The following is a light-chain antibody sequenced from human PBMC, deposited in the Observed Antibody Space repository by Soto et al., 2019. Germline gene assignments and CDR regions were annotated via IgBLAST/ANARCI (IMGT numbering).Light chain of an antibody. V-gene: IGKV3-20*01. CDR2: GAS. J-gene: IGKJ2*01. Sequence: IVLTQSPGTLSLSPGERATLSCRASQSVSSSYLAWYQQKPGQAPRLLIYGASSRATGIPDRFSGGGSGTDFTLTISRLELEDFAVYYCQQYGGSPPYTFGQGTKLEIK. CDR3: QQYGGSPPYT. CDR1: QSVSSSY.